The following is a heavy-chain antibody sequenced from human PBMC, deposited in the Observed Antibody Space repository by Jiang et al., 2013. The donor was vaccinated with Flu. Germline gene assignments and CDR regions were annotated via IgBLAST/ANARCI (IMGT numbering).Heavy chain of an antibody. CDR1: GFTFSSYA. CDR2: ISGSGGST. Sequence: VQLVESGGGLVQPGGSLRLSCAASGFTFSSYAMSWVRQAPGKGLEWVSAISGSGGSTYYADSVKGRFTISRDNSKNTLYLQMNSLRAEDTAVYYCAKDRGRPHITIFGVAQPGGWFDPWGQGTLVTVSS. D-gene: IGHD3-3*01. CDR3: AKDRGRPHITIFGVAQPGGWFDP. V-gene: IGHV3-23*04. J-gene: IGHJ5*02.